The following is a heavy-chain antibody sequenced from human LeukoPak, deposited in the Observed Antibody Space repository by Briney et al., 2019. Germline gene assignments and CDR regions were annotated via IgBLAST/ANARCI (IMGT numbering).Heavy chain of an antibody. CDR3: ARGQSMVTKFSWFDP. Sequence: GASVKVSCKASGYTFTSYAMNWVRQAPGQGLEWMGWINTNTGNPTYAQGFTGRFVFSLDTSVSTAYLQISSLKAEDTAVYYCARGQSMVTKFSWFDPWGQGTLVTVSS. D-gene: IGHD5-18*01. V-gene: IGHV7-4-1*02. CDR1: GYTFTSYA. J-gene: IGHJ5*02. CDR2: INTNTGNP.